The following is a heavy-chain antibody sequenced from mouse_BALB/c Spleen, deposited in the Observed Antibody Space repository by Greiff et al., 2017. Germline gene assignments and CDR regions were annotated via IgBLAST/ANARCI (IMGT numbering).Heavy chain of an antibody. D-gene: IGHD1-2*01. J-gene: IGHJ4*01. V-gene: IGHV5-12-2*01. CDR1: GFTFSSYT. CDR2: ISNGGGST. Sequence: EVKLMESGGGLVQPGGSLKLSCAASGFTFSSYTMSWVRQTPEKRLEWVAYISNGGGSTYYPDTVKGRFTISRDNAKNTLYLQMSSLKSEDTAMYYCARLGYGAMDYWGQGTSVTVSS. CDR3: ARLGYGAMDY.